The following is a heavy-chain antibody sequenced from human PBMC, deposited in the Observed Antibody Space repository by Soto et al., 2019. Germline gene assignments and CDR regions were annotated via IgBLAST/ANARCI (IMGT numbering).Heavy chain of an antibody. J-gene: IGHJ4*02. CDR2: INHSGST. V-gene: IGHV4-34*01. D-gene: IGHD1-26*01. CDR1: GGSFSGYY. CDR3: ARTYSGSYRKPFDY. Sequence: SETLSLTCAVYGGSFSGYYWSWIRQPPGKGLEWIGEINHSGSTNYNPSLKSRVTISVDTSKNQFSLKLSSVTAADTAVYYCARTYSGSYRKPFDYWGQGTPVTVSS.